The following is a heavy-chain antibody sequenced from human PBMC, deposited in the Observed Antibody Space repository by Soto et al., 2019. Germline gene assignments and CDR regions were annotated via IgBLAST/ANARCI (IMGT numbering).Heavy chain of an antibody. CDR1: GFTFSSYA. Sequence: EVQLLESGGGLVQPGGSLRLSCAASGFTFSSYAMSWVRQAPGKGLEWVSAISGSGGSTYYADSVKGRFTISRDNSKNTFKLQMNSLGAEDTAVYYGAKETLGKSIVGVVAAVDYGGQGTLVTVSS. CDR2: ISGSGGST. V-gene: IGHV3-23*01. D-gene: IGHD2-15*01. J-gene: IGHJ4*02. CDR3: AKETLGKSIVGVVAAVDY.